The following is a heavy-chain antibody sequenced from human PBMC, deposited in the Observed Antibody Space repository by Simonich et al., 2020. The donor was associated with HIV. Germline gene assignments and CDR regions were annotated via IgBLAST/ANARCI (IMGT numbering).Heavy chain of an antibody. D-gene: IGHD1-26*01. V-gene: IGHV1-2*02. Sequence: QVQLVTSGAEVKNPGASVTFSWQAFGFTFSVFYWYWGRQAPGQGLKSIGRINTNSGDTNDAQKVQARVTMTRDTSISTAYMELNRLKSDDTAIYYCATHGPGSYSSALDIWGQGTMVTVSS. J-gene: IGHJ3*02. CDR1: GFTFSVFY. CDR2: INTNSGDT. CDR3: ATHGPGSYSSALDI.